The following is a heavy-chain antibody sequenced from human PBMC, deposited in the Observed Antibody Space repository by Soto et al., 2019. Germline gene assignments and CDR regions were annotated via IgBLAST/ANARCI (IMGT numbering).Heavy chain of an antibody. CDR1: GFTFSSYG. D-gene: IGHD4-17*01. CDR3: ARDTFDYGDYGGFDY. J-gene: IGHJ4*02. V-gene: IGHV3-33*01. Sequence: SLRLSCAASGFTFSSYGMHWVRQAPGKGLEWVAVIWYDGSNKYYADSVKGRFTISRDNSKNTLYLQMNSLRAEDTAVYYCARDTFDYGDYGGFDYWGQGTLVTVS. CDR2: IWYDGSNK.